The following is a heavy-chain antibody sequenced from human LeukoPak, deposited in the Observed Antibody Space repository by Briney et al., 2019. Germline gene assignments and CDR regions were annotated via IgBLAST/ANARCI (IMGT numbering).Heavy chain of an antibody. CDR3: AASERWELLYFDY. V-gene: IGHV4-38-2*01. CDR1: GYSISSGYY. J-gene: IGHJ4*02. CDR2: IYHSGST. D-gene: IGHD1-26*01. Sequence: SETPSLTCAVSGYSISSGYYWGWIRQPPGKGLEWIGSIYHSGSTYYNPSLKSRVTISVDTSKNQFSLKLSSVTAADTAVYYCAASERWELLYFDYWGQGTLVTVSS.